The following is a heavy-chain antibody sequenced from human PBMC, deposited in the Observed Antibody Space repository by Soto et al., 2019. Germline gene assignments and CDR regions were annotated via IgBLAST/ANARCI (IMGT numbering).Heavy chain of an antibody. Sequence: EVQLVESGGGLVQPGGSLKLSCAASGFTFSDSAMHWVRQASGKGLEWVGRIRSKPNTDATAYAASVKGRFTIYRDDSKSTAYLQMNSLKTEDTAVYYCTRHVDCSGGSCYSGYYYYMDVWGKGTTVTVSS. CDR2: IRSKPNTDAT. J-gene: IGHJ6*03. V-gene: IGHV3-73*01. CDR3: TRHVDCSGGSCYSGYYYYMDV. CDR1: GFTFSDSA. D-gene: IGHD2-15*01.